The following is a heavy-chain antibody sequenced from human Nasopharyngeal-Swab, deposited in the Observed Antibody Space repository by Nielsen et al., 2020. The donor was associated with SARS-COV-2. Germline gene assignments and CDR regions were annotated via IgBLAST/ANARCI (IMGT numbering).Heavy chain of an antibody. Sequence: RQAPGKGLEWIGYIYYGGSTNYNPSLKGRVTISVDTSKNQFSLKLSSVTAADTAVYYCAREVDDYGDYPGSLVFDYWGQGTLVTVSS. D-gene: IGHD4-17*01. CDR3: AREVDDYGDYPGSLVFDY. CDR2: IYYGGST. V-gene: IGHV4-59*01. J-gene: IGHJ4*02.